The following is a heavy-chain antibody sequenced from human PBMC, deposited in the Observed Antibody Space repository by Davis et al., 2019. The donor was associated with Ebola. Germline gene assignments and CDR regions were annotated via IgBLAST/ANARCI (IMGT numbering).Heavy chain of an antibody. Sequence: GESLKISCAASGFTFNTYAMHWVRQAPGKGLEWVAVISYYDGRNTKYAESVRGRFTISRDNSKNTLILQMNSLRAEDTAIYYCAKEELKVFDYWGQGTLVTVSS. CDR2: ISYYDGRNT. D-gene: IGHD3-10*01. V-gene: IGHV3-30*18. CDR3: AKEELKVFDY. J-gene: IGHJ4*02. CDR1: GFTFNTYA.